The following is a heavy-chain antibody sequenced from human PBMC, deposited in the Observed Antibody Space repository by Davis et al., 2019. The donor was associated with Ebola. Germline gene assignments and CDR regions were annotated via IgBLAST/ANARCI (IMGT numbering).Heavy chain of an antibody. J-gene: IGHJ4*02. CDR1: GLVSHNFD. D-gene: IGHD2-2*01. CDR3: ARVQYASTWYIDY. CDR2: ISGTYDST. Sequence: PGGSLRLSCAASGLVSHNFDMTWVRQAPGKGMEWVAGISGTYDSTFYADSVKGRFTISRDKSKRMLYLQMSSLRVDDTAVYYCARVQYASTWYIDYWGQGTLVTVSS. V-gene: IGHV3-23*01.